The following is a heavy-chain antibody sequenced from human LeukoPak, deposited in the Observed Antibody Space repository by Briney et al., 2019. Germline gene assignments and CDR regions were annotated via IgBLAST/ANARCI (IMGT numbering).Heavy chain of an antibody. J-gene: IGHJ4*02. CDR1: GFPFSSHW. CDR2: IYSGGTT. V-gene: IGHV3-53*01. CDR3: ARTLGRYFDL. Sequence: GRSLRLSCVPSGFPFSSHWMTWVRQAPGEGREWVSVIYSGGTTSYADSVKGRFTVSRDNSKNTVYLQMKSLRAEDTAVYFCARTLGRYFDLWGQGTLVTVSS. D-gene: IGHD7-27*01.